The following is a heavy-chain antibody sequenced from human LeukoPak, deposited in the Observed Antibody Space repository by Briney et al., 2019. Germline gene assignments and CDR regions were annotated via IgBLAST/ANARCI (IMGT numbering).Heavy chain of an antibody. CDR1: GFTFSNYA. V-gene: IGHV3-23*01. CDR2: IGVSSGST. D-gene: IGHD3-10*02. CDR3: ANPPTRVCGIVPGSP. Sequence: SGGSLRLSCAASGFTFSNYAMSWVRQAPGKGLEWVSAIGVSSGSTYYADSVKGRFTISRDNSKNTLYLQMNSLRAEDTAVYYCANPPTRVCGIVPGSPWGQGTLVTVSS. J-gene: IGHJ5*02.